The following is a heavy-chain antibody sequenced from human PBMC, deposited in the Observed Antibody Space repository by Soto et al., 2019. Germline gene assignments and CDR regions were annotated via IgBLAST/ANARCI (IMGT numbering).Heavy chain of an antibody. V-gene: IGHV1-8*01. J-gene: IGHJ2*01. CDR3: ARVRRRWFFDL. CDR1: GYSFTSDD. CDR2: MNPNSGNT. Sequence: QVQLVQSGAEVKKPGASVKVSCKTSGYSFTSDDINWVRQATGQGLEWMGWMNPNSGNTGYAQKFKGRVTMPRNTSIRTAYMELSSLTSEDTAVYYCARVRRRWFFDLWGRGTLVTVSS.